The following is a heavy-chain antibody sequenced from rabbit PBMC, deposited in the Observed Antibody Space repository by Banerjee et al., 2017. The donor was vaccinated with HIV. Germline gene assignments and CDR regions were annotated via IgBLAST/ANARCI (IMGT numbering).Heavy chain of an antibody. D-gene: IGHD1-1*01. CDR2: IYAGSSGST. J-gene: IGHJ4*01. V-gene: IGHV1S40*01. Sequence: QSLEESGGDLVKPGASLTLTCTASGFSFSGSYYMCWVRQAPGKGPEWIGCIYAGSSGSTYYASWAKGRFTISKTSSTTVTLQMTSLTAADTATYFCARDNGSSSGYAFTLWGQGTLVTVS. CDR3: ARDNGSSSGYAFTL. CDR1: GFSFSGSYY.